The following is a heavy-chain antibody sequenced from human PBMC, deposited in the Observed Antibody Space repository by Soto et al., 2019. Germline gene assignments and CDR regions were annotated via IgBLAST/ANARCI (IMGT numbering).Heavy chain of an antibody. J-gene: IGHJ6*02. Sequence: QVQLVQSGAEVKKPGSSVKVSCKASGGTFSSYAISWVRQAPGQGLEWMGGIIPIFGTANYAQKFQGRVTXTXXXSXXTPYMALRSLRSEATPAYYCARHPGGRGHNYGMAVWGQGTTVTVSS. V-gene: IGHV1-69*05. CDR2: IIPIFGTA. CDR3: ARHPGGRGHNYGMAV. D-gene: IGHD1-26*01. CDR1: GGTFSSYA.